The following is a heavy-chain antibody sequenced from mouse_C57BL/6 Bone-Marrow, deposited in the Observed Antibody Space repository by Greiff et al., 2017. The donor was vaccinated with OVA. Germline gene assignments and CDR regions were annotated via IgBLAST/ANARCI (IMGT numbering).Heavy chain of an antibody. Sequence: EVQLQQSGPELVKPGASVKISCKASGYTFTDYYMNWVKQSHGKSLEWIGDINPNNGGTSYNQKFKGKATLTVDKSSSTAYMELRSLTSEDSAVYYCARRGGRYSNSLIAYWGQGTLVTVSA. J-gene: IGHJ3*01. CDR3: ARRGGRYSNSLIAY. D-gene: IGHD2-5*01. V-gene: IGHV1-26*01. CDR1: GYTFTDYY. CDR2: INPNNGGT.